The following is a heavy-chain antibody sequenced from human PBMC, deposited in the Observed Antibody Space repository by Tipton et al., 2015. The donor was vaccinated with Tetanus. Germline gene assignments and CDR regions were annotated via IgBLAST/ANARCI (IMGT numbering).Heavy chain of an antibody. CDR1: GGSISSGGYY. Sequence: TLSLTCTVSGGSISSGGYYWSWIRQHPGKGLEWIGYIYYSGSTYYNPSLKSRVTISVDTSKNQFSLKLSSVTAADTAVYYCARASRHYYDSSGYFSRWGQGTLVTVSS. CDR2: IYYSGST. J-gene: IGHJ1*01. D-gene: IGHD3-22*01. CDR3: ARASRHYYDSSGYFSR. V-gene: IGHV4-31*03.